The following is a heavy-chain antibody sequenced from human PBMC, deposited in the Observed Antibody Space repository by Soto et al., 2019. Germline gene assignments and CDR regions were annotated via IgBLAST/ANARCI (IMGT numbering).Heavy chain of an antibody. CDR1: GYTFTGYY. CDR2: INPNSGGT. D-gene: IGHD3-9*01. V-gene: IGHV1-2*04. Sequence: ASVKVSCKASGYTFTGYYMHWVRQAPGQGLEWMGWINPNSGGTNYAQKFQGWVTMTRDTSISTAYMELSRLRSDDTAVYYCARAGSGGYDILTGYHYYYYGMDVWGQGTTVTVSS. CDR3: ARAGSGGYDILTGYHYYYYGMDV. J-gene: IGHJ6*02.